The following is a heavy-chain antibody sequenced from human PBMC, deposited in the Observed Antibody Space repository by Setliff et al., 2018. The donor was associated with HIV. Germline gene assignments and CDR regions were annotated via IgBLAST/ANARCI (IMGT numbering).Heavy chain of an antibody. CDR1: GYTFSDYY. CDR3: ARDPGYKSTWYGVFDI. CDR2: INPNSGGT. V-gene: IGHV1-2*02. Sequence: ASVKVSCKASGYTFSDYYMHWVRQAPGQGLEWMGWINPNSGGTSYAQKFQGRVNRTRDTSISTNYMELSRLRSDDTAVYYCARDPGYKSTWYGVFDIWGQGTMVTVSS. J-gene: IGHJ3*02. D-gene: IGHD6-13*01.